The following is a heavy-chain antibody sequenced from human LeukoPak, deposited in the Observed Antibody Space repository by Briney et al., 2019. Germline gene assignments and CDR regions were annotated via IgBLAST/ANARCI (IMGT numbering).Heavy chain of an antibody. CDR3: ARVGGNSFLGVVGDAFDI. D-gene: IGHD2-21*02. CDR1: GFTFSSYA. Sequence: PGGSLRLSCAASGFTFSSYAMHWVRQAPGKGLEWVAVISYDGSNKYYADSVKGRFTISRDNSKNTLYLQMNSLRAEDTAVYYCARVGGNSFLGVVGDAFDIWGQGTMVTVSS. CDR2: ISYDGSNK. V-gene: IGHV3-30-3*01. J-gene: IGHJ3*02.